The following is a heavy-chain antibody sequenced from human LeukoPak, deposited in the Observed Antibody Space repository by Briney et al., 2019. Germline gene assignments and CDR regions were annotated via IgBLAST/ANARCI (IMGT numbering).Heavy chain of an antibody. D-gene: IGHD2-2*01. J-gene: IGHJ3*01. V-gene: IGHV4-39*01. Sequence: SETLSLTCTVSGGSISRSSYYWGWLRQPQGKGLEWIGSVYDSGSTYYNPSLKSRVTISVDTSKNQLSLKLRSVTAADTALYYCASTLCSSISCYGDGGAFDFWGQGTMVTVSS. CDR1: GGSISRSSYY. CDR3: ASTLCSSISCYGDGGAFDF. CDR2: VYDSGST.